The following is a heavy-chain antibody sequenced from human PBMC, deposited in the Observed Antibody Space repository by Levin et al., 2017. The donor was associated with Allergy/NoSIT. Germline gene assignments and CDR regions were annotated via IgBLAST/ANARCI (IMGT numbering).Heavy chain of an antibody. J-gene: IGHJ4*02. CDR1: GFSFAIHA. V-gene: IGHV3-23*01. D-gene: IGHD3-3*02. CDR2: ISGSGGST. Sequence: GESLKISCAVSGFSFAIHAMSWVHQAPGEGLEWVSGISGSGGSTYYADSVKGRFTISRDNSKNTLYLQMNSLRAEDTALYYCAKDLELLEWLGYFDSWGQGTLVTVSS. CDR3: AKDLELLEWLGYFDS.